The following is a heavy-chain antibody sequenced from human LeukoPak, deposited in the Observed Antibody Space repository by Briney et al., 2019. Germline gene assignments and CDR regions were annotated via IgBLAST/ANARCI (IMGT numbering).Heavy chain of an antibody. Sequence: GGSLRLSCAASGFTFSSYWMHWVRQAPGKGLVWVSRINSDGSSTSYADSVKGRFTISRDNAKNTLYLQMNSLRAEDTAVYYCARTYYDSSGYHDYWGQGTLVTVSS. CDR3: ARTYYDSSGYHDY. CDR2: INSDGSST. D-gene: IGHD3-22*01. V-gene: IGHV3-74*01. CDR1: GFTFSSYW. J-gene: IGHJ4*02.